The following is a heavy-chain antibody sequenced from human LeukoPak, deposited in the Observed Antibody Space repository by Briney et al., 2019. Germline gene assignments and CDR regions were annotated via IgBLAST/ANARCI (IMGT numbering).Heavy chain of an antibody. D-gene: IGHD3-22*01. V-gene: IGHV1-8*01. CDR1: GYTLTSYD. CDR2: MNPNSGNT. CDR3: ARGNYYDSSGYYYELAPDY. J-gene: IGHJ4*02. Sequence: ASVKVSCKASGYTLTSYDINWVRQATGQGLEWMGWMNPNSGNTGYAQKFQGRVTMTRNTSISTAYMELSSLRSEDTAVYYCARGNYYDSSGYYYELAPDYWGQGTLVTVSS.